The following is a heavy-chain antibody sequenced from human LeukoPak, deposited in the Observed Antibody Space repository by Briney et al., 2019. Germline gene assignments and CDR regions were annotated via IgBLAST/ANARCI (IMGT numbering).Heavy chain of an antibody. V-gene: IGHV3-30*02. CDR1: GLTFNNYG. Sequence: PGGSLRLSCAASGLTFNNYGMHWVRQAPSKGLEWVAFIRYDGSISYYADSVRGRFTISRDNSKNTLYLQMDSLRPEDTAAYYCAIPEGTDHWGQGTLVTVSS. D-gene: IGHD1-1*01. CDR2: IRYDGSIS. J-gene: IGHJ4*02. CDR3: AIPEGTDH.